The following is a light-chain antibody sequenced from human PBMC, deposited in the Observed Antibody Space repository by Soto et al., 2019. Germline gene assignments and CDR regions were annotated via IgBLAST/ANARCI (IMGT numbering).Light chain of an antibody. CDR2: DAS. J-gene: IGKJ4*01. Sequence: IQLTQSPSTLSASVGDRVTITCRASQGIGTALAWYHQRPGNSPDLLVYDASTLQSGVPSRFSGSGSETDFSLTISGLQPEDFGHYYCQQFNTKPLTFGGGGPGWRSN. CDR3: QQFNTKPLT. CDR1: QGIGTA. V-gene: IGKV1-13*02.